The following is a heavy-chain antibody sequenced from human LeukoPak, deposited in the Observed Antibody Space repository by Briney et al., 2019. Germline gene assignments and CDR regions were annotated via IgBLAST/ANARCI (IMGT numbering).Heavy chain of an antibody. CDR1: GGSISSYY. CDR2: IYYSGST. J-gene: IGHJ3*02. V-gene: IGHV4-59*01. CDR3: ARRVERTYAFDI. D-gene: IGHD1-1*01. Sequence: SETLSLTCTVSGGSISSYYWNWIRQPPGRGLEWIGYIYYSGSTNYNPSLKSRVTISVDTSKNQFSLKLSSVTAADTAVYYCARRVERTYAFDIWGQGTMVTVSS.